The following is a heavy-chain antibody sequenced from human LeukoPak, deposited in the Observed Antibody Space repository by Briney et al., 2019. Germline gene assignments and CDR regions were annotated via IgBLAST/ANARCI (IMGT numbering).Heavy chain of an antibody. CDR3: ARGAYYYGSGKIFDY. CDR1: GYSISSGYF. CDR2: IYHSGST. J-gene: IGHJ4*02. Sequence: SETLSLTCTVSGYSISSGYFWGWIRQPPGKGLEWIGSIYHSGSTYYNPSLKSRVTISVDTSKNQFSLKLSSVTAADTAVYYCARGAYYYGSGKIFDYWGQGTLVTVSS. D-gene: IGHD3-10*01. V-gene: IGHV4-38-2*02.